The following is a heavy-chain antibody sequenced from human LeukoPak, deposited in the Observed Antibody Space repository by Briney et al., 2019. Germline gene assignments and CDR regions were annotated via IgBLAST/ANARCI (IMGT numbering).Heavy chain of an antibody. Sequence: GGSLRLSCAASGFTVSSNYMSWVRQAPGKGLEWVSYISSSGGTIYYADSVKGRFTISRHNAKNSLYLQMNSLRAEDTAVYYCARGYTYGLDFWGQGTLVTVSS. CDR3: ARGYTYGLDF. V-gene: IGHV3-11*04. CDR1: GFTVSSNY. J-gene: IGHJ4*02. CDR2: ISSSGGTI. D-gene: IGHD5-18*01.